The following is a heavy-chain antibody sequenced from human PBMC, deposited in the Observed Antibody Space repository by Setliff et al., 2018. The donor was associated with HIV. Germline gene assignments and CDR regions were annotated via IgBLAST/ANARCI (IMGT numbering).Heavy chain of an antibody. Sequence: SETLSLTCTVSGGSISSYYWSWIRQPPGKGLEWIGYVFYSGDTNYNPSLKRRVTISVDTSKNQFFLKMRSVTAADTAVYYCARGWLQLGWFDPWGQGILVTVSS. V-gene: IGHV4-59*01. CDR1: GGSISSYY. CDR2: VFYSGDT. CDR3: ARGWLQLGWFDP. D-gene: IGHD1-1*01. J-gene: IGHJ5*02.